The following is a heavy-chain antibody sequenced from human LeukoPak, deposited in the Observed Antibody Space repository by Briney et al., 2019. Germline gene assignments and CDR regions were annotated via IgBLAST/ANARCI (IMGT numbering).Heavy chain of an antibody. CDR2: IGIRGDT. CDR1: GFTFIDYD. Sequence: GSLRLSCAASGFTFIDYDMHWVCQVIGKGLEWVSAIGIRGDTHYSGSVKGRFTISRENAESSLYLQMNSLRAEDTAVYYCARGGIQVSGIDEFDYWGQGTLVTVSS. J-gene: IGHJ4*02. CDR3: ARGGIQVSGIDEFDY. D-gene: IGHD6-19*01. V-gene: IGHV3-13*01.